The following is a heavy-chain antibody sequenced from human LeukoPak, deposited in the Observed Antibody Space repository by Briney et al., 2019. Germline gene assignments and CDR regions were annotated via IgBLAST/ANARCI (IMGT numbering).Heavy chain of an antibody. Sequence: GGSLRLSCAVSGLTFSSYSFNWVRQAPGKGLEWVSSITPTSSYIYYADSVKGRFTISRDNAKNSLYLQMNSLRAEDTAVYYCASGSYGQFDYWGQGTLVTVSS. J-gene: IGHJ4*02. V-gene: IGHV3-21*01. CDR1: GLTFSSYS. D-gene: IGHD5-18*01. CDR2: ITPTSSYI. CDR3: ASGSYGQFDY.